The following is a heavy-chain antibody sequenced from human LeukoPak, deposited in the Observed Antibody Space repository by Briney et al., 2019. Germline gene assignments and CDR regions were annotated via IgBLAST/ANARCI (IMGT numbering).Heavy chain of an antibody. D-gene: IGHD3-10*01. J-gene: IGHJ2*01. Sequence: SSETLSLTCAVYGGSFSDYSWSWIRQPPGKGLEWIGEIHHSGSTNYKPSLKSRVTISVATSKNQFSLKLSSVTAADTAVYYCARRLLWFGELLSFDLWGRGTLVTVSS. CDR1: GGSFSDYS. CDR2: IHHSGST. CDR3: ARRLLWFGELLSFDL. V-gene: IGHV4-34*01.